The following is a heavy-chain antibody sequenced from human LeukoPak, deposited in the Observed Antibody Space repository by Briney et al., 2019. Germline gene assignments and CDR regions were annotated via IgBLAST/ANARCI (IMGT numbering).Heavy chain of an antibody. CDR2: IYYSGST. CDR3: ARRVAGTVRAFDY. CDR1: GGSISSSNYY. J-gene: IGHJ4*02. V-gene: IGHV4-39*07. Sequence: PSETLSLTCTVSGGSISSSNYYWGWIRQPPGKGLEYIGSIYYSGSTYYNPSLKSRVTISVDTSKNQFSLKLSSVTAADTAVYYCARRVAGTVRAFDYWGQGTLVTVSS. D-gene: IGHD6-19*01.